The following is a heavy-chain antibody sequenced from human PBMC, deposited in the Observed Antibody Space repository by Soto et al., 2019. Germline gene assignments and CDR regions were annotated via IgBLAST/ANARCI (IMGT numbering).Heavy chain of an antibody. CDR1: GGTFSNYA. V-gene: IGHV1-69*12. D-gene: IGHD3-22*01. CDR3: ATGGERDYYDHSGWR. CDR2: IIPIFGTV. Sequence: QVQLVQSGAEVKKPGSSVKVSCKASGGTFSNYALDWVRQAPGQGLEWMGGIIPIFGTVRHAQNFQGRVTITADESTATAYIELSSLRYEDTDMYYCATGGERDYYDHSGWRWGQGTLVTVSS. J-gene: IGHJ1*01.